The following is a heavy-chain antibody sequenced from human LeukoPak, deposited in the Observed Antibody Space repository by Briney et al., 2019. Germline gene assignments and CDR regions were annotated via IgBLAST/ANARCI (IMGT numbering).Heavy chain of an antibody. V-gene: IGHV3-23*01. CDR2: ITGSGGST. CDR1: GFTLSSNA. J-gene: IGHJ4*02. Sequence: PGGSLRLSCAASGFTLSSNAMSWVRQAPGKGLEWVSAITGSGGSTYYADSVKGRFTISRDSSKNTLYMQMNSLRAEDTAVYYCAKSFYYDSSGYYPLYYFDYWGQGTLVTVSS. CDR3: AKSFYYDSSGYYPLYYFDY. D-gene: IGHD3-22*01.